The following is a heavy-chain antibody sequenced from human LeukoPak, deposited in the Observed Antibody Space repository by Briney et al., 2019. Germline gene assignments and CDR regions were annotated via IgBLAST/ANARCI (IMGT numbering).Heavy chain of an antibody. CDR3: TTDFLKYGDTFDF. Sequence: GGSLRLSCAASGFSFSNAWMNWVREAPGQGLEWVGRVKSETAGATTDYTAPVKGRFTISRDDSKNMLYLQMNSLKTEDTAVYYCTTDFLKYGDTFDFWGPGTLVTVSS. V-gene: IGHV3-15*01. CDR2: VKSETAGATT. D-gene: IGHD4-17*01. CDR1: GFSFSNAW. J-gene: IGHJ4*01.